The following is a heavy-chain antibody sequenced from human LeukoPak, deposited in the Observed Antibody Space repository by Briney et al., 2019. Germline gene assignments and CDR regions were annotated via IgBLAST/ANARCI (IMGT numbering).Heavy chain of an antibody. Sequence: GGSLRLSCAASGFTFSSYEMNWVRQAPAKGLEWVSYISSSGSTIYYADSVKGRFTISRDNAKNSLYLQMNSLRAEDTAVYYCARERPEIDYWGQGTLVTVSS. V-gene: IGHV3-48*03. CDR3: ARERPEIDY. CDR1: GFTFSSYE. CDR2: ISSSGSTI. J-gene: IGHJ4*02.